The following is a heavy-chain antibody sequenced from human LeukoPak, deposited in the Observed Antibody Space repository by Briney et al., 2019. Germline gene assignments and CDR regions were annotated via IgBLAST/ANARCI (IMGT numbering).Heavy chain of an antibody. CDR1: GFTFSSYW. J-gene: IGHJ6*03. Sequence: GGSLRLSCAASGFTFSSYWMNWVRQAPGKGLEWVANIKQDGSEKHYVDSVKGRFTISRDNAKNSLYLQMNSLRAEDTAVYCARDAFSYYYYYMDVWGKGTTVTVSS. V-gene: IGHV3-7*01. CDR3: ARDAFSYYYYYMDV. CDR2: IKQDGSEK.